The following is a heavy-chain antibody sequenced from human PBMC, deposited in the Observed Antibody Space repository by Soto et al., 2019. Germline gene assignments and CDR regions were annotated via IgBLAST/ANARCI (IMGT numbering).Heavy chain of an antibody. J-gene: IGHJ5*02. CDR2: IYHTRII. CDR1: GGSVSANSYY. V-gene: IGHV4-61*01. CDR3: VGGSLYNSDSSGTELWFDP. D-gene: IGHD6-19*01. Sequence: ASETLSLTCTVSGGSVSANSYYWNWIRLPPGKGLQWVGHIYHTRIIQYSSSFKSRALISLDTPKTQLSLRLSSVTVPDTAAYYCVGGSLYNSDSSGTELWFDPWGQGTLVTVSS.